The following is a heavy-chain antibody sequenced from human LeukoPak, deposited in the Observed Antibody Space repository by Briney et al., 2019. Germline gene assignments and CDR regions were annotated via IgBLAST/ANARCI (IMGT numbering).Heavy chain of an antibody. CDR1: GFTFSNSW. J-gene: IGHJ6*03. CDR3: AKSSSSFYYYYMDV. Sequence: PGGSLRLSCAASGFTFSNSWMTWVRQAPGKGLEWVAHIKQDGSEKYYVDSVKGRFTISRDNAKNSLYLQMNTLRAEDTAVYYCAKSSSSFYYYYMDVWGKGTTVTISS. CDR2: IKQDGSEK. V-gene: IGHV3-7*01. D-gene: IGHD6-13*01.